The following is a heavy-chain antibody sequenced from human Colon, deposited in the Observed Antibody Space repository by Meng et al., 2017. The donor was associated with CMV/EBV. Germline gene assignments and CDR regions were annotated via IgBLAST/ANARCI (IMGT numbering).Heavy chain of an antibody. Sequence: VSCKASGYAFTSYDINWVRQASGQGLEWLGWMNPDSGNTGYAQKFKGRVTMTRDTSISTAYMELSRLTSDDTGIYYCTRKFDGYYDYWGQGTLVTVSS. J-gene: IGHJ4*02. CDR3: TRKFDGYYDY. D-gene: IGHD3-22*01. CDR1: GYAFTSYD. V-gene: IGHV1-8*01. CDR2: MNPDSGNT.